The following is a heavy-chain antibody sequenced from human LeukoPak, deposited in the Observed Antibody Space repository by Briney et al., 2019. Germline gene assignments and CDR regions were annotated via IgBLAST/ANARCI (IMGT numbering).Heavy chain of an antibody. V-gene: IGHV5-51*01. CDR1: GYTFTDYW. J-gene: IGHJ5*02. Sequence: GESLKFSCKGSGYTFTDYWIAWVRQMPGQGLEWMGIIYPGDSDTRYSPSFQGQVTISADKSTTTAYLQWSSLKASDTAMYFCARLADTTSWGQGTLVTVSS. CDR3: ARLADTTS. CDR2: IYPGDSDT. D-gene: IGHD1-26*01.